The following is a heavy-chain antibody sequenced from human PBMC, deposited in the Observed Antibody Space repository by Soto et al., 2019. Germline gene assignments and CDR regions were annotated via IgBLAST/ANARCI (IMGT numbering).Heavy chain of an antibody. D-gene: IGHD5-18*01. CDR1: GGSISSYY. V-gene: IGHV4-59*01. CDR3: ARGVDTAMVWTFDY. CDR2: IYYSGST. Sequence: PSETLSLTCTVSGGSISSYYWSWIRQPPGKGLEWIGYIYYSGSTNYNPSLKSRVTISVDTSKNQFSLKLSSVTAADTAVYYCARGVDTAMVWTFDYWGQGTLVTVS. J-gene: IGHJ4*02.